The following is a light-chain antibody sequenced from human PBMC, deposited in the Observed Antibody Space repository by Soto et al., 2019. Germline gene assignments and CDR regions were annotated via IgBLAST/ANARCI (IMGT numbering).Light chain of an antibody. J-gene: IGKJ2*01. CDR2: GAS. Sequence: EIVMTQSPATLSVSPGERATLSCRASQSVSSNLAWYQQKPGQAPRLLIYGASTRATGIPARFSGSGSGTDFTLTLSSLQSEDFAVYSCQQYNNWPPYTFGQGTKLEIK. V-gene: IGKV3-15*01. CDR1: QSVSSN. CDR3: QQYNNWPPYT.